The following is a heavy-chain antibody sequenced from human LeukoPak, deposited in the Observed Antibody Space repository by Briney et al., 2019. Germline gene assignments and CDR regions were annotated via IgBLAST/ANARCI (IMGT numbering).Heavy chain of an antibody. D-gene: IGHD3-22*01. CDR1: GFTFTNAW. CDR3: TTGPPVMIVTTDV. V-gene: IGHV3-15*01. CDR2: VKSKSDGGTT. J-gene: IGHJ6*04. Sequence: PGGSLRLSCAASGFTFTNAWMSWVRQAPGKGLEWVGRVKSKSDGGTTDYAAPVKGRFTISRDDSQSTVYLEMNSLKTEDTALYYCTTGPPVMIVTTDVWGKGTTVTVSS.